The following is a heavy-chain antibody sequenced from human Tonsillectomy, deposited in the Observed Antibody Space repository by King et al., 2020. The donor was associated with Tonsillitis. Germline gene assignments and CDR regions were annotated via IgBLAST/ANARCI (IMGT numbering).Heavy chain of an antibody. D-gene: IGHD4-23*01. Sequence: GQLVQSGAEVKKPGESLRISCKGSGYTFTSYWIAWVRQMPGKGLEWMGIIYPGDSDTRYSPSFQGQVTISADKSISTAYLQWSSLKASDSAVYYCERWTEDYGGYYFDYWGQGTLVTVSS. V-gene: IGHV5-51*01. J-gene: IGHJ4*02. CDR3: ERWTEDYGGYYFDY. CDR2: IYPGDSDT. CDR1: GYTFTSYW.